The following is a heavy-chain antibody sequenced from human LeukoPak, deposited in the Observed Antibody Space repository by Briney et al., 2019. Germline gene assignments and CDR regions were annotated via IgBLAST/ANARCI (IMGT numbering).Heavy chain of an antibody. J-gene: IGHJ4*02. CDR2: IRDSASTI. CDR3: ARGGFSADY. Sequence: PGGSLRLSCAASGFTLSDYYMSWIRQAPGKGLEWVSYIRDSASTIYYAASVKGRFTISRDNAKNSLYLQMNSVRAEDTAVYYCARGGFSADYWGQGTLVTVSS. CDR1: GFTLSDYY. V-gene: IGHV3-11*04.